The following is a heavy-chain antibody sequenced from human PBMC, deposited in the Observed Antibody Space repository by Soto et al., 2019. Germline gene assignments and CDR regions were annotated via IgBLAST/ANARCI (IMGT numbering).Heavy chain of an antibody. CDR1: GGSISSYY. J-gene: IGHJ5*02. D-gene: IGHD1-20*01. V-gene: IGHV4-59*01. CDR2: IYYSGST. Sequence: SETLSLTCTVSGGSISSYYWSWIRQPPGKGLEWIGYIYYSGSTNYNPSLKSRVTTSVDTSKNQFSLKLSSVTAADTAVYYCARELGVLLEPRPPVWFDPWGQGTLVTVSS. CDR3: ARELGVLLEPRPPVWFDP.